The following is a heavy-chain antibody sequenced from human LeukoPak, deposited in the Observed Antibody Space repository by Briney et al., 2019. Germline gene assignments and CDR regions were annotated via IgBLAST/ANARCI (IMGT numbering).Heavy chain of an antibody. V-gene: IGHV1-8*01. D-gene: IGHD3-22*01. J-gene: IGHJ4*02. Sequence: ASVKVSCKASGYTFTSYDINWVRQATGQGLEWMGWVNPNSGNTGYAQKFQGRVTMTRNTSISTAYMELSSLRSEDTAVYYCARGMGDYYDSSGYSDWGQGTLVTVSS. CDR2: VNPNSGNT. CDR3: ARGMGDYYDSSGYSD. CDR1: GYTFTSYD.